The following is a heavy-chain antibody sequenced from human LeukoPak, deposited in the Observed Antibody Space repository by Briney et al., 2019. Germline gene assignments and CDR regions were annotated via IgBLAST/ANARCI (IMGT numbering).Heavy chain of an antibody. V-gene: IGHV4-38-2*02. Sequence: SETLSLTCTVSGGSISSYYWGWIRQPPGKGLEWIGSIYHSGSTYYNPSLKSRVTISVDTSKNQFSLKLSSVTAADTAVYYCARWVGASGDYWGQGTLVTVSS. D-gene: IGHD1-26*01. CDR1: GGSISSYY. CDR3: ARWVGASGDY. CDR2: IYHSGST. J-gene: IGHJ4*02.